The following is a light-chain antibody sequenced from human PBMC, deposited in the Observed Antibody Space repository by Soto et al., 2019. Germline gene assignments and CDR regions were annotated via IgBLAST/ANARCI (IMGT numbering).Light chain of an antibody. CDR1: QSIKGNY. Sequence: EIVLTQSPGTLSLSPGERATLSCSASQSIKGNYLAWYQQKPGQAPRLLIYGASGRATGIPDNFSGSGSGTDITLTLTRLEPEDFAVYYCQQYGTSPITFGQGTRLEI. CDR2: GAS. J-gene: IGKJ5*01. V-gene: IGKV3-20*01. CDR3: QQYGTSPIT.